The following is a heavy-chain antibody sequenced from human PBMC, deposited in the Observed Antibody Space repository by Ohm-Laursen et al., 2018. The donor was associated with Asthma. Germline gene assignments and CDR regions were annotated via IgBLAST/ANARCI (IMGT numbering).Heavy chain of an antibody. CDR1: GGTFSSYA. D-gene: IGHD4-17*01. CDR3: ARSTAGPYNWFDP. CDR2: IIPIFGTA. V-gene: IGHV1-69*13. J-gene: IGHJ5*02. Sequence: ASVKVSCKASGGTFSSYAISWVRQAPGQGLEWMGGIIPIFGTANYAQKFQGRVTITADESTSTAYMELSSLRSEDTAVYYCARSTAGPYNWFDPWGQGTLVTVSS.